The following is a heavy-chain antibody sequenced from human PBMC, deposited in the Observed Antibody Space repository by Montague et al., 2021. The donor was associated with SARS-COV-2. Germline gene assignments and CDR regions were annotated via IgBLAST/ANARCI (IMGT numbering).Heavy chain of an antibody. V-gene: IGHV4-59*01. CDR2: IYYSGST. CDR3: AGGIWYAN. J-gene: IGHJ4*02. D-gene: IGHD6-13*01. Sequence: SETLSLTCTVSGGSISPYYWNWIRQSPGKGLEWIGDIYYSGSTTYNPSLESRVTISVDTSKNQFSLRLSSVTAADTAVYYCAGGIWYANWGQGILVTVSS. CDR1: GGSISPYY.